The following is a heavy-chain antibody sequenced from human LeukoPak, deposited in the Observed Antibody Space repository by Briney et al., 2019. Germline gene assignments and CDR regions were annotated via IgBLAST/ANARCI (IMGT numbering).Heavy chain of an antibody. V-gene: IGHV4-30-2*01. CDR3: ARTVVVPAASLYYYYYYMDV. J-gene: IGHJ6*03. D-gene: IGHD2-2*01. Sequence: SETLSLTCTVSGGSISSGGYYWSWIRQPPGKGLEWIGYIYHSGSTYYNPSLKSRGTISVDRSKNQFSLKLSSVTAADTAVYYCARTVVVPAASLYYYYYYMDVWGKGTTVTVPS. CDR1: GGSISSGGYY. CDR2: IYHSGST.